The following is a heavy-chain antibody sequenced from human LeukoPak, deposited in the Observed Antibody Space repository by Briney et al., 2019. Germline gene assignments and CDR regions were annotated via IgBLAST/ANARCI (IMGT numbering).Heavy chain of an antibody. CDR3: AREGKPRDPVYYYDSSGYYYFDY. J-gene: IGHJ4*02. Sequence: GRSLRLSCAASGFTFSSYAMHWVRQAPGKGLEWVAVISYDGSNKYYADFVKGRFTISRDNSKNTLYLQMNSLRAEDTAVYYCAREGKPRDPVYYYDSSGYYYFDYWGQGTLVTVSS. CDR2: ISYDGSNK. V-gene: IGHV3-30*04. CDR1: GFTFSSYA. D-gene: IGHD3-22*01.